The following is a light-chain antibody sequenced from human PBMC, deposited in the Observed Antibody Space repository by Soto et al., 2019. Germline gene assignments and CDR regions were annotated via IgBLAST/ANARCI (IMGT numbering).Light chain of an antibody. V-gene: IGKV3-15*01. CDR3: QQYNKWPPMYT. CDR2: GAS. Sequence: EIVMTQSPATLSVSPGERATLSCRASQSVSSNLAWYQQKPGQAPRLLIYGASTRATGIPARFSGSGSGTEFTLTISNLQSEDFAVYYCQQYNKWPPMYTFGQGTKLEIK. CDR1: QSVSSN. J-gene: IGKJ2*01.